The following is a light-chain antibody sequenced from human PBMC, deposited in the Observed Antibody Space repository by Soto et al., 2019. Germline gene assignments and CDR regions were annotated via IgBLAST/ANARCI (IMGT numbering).Light chain of an antibody. CDR1: QSVSSN. Sequence: EIVLTQSPGTLSLSPGERATLSCRASQSVSSNLAWYQQKPGQAPRLLIYGASNRATGIPDRFSGSGSGTDFTLTISRLEPEDFAVYYCQQYGRSSWTFGQGTKVDIK. V-gene: IGKV3-20*01. CDR3: QQYGRSSWT. CDR2: GAS. J-gene: IGKJ1*01.